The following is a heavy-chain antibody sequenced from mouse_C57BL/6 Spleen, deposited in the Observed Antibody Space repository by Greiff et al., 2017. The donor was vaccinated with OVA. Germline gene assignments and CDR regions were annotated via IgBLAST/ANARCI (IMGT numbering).Heavy chain of an antibody. CDR3: ANLYDGYPYYYAMDY. V-gene: IGHV5-17*01. D-gene: IGHD2-3*01. CDR2: ISSGSSTI. Sequence: EVKLMESGGGLVKPGGSLKLSCAASGFTFSDYGMHWVRQAPEKGLEWVAYISSGSSTIYYADTVKGRFTISRDNAKNTLFLQMTSLRSEDTAMYYCANLYDGYPYYYAMDYWGQGTSVTVSS. J-gene: IGHJ4*01. CDR1: GFTFSDYG.